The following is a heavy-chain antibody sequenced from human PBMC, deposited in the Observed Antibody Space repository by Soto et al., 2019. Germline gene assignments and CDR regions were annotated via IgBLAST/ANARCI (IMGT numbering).Heavy chain of an antibody. D-gene: IGHD6-13*01. J-gene: IGHJ6*02. CDR2: IDPSDSYT. Sequence: AGESLKISCKGSGYSFTSYWISWVRQMPGKGLEWMGRIDPSDSYTNYSPSFQGHVTISADKSISTAYLQWSSLKASDTAMYYCARQYSSSWPYYYYGMDVWGQGTTVTVSS. CDR3: ARQYSSSWPYYYYGMDV. V-gene: IGHV5-10-1*01. CDR1: GYSFTSYW.